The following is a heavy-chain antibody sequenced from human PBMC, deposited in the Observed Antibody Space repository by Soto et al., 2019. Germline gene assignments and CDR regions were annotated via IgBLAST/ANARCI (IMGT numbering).Heavy chain of an antibody. V-gene: IGHV3-33*01. CDR1: GFTFSSYG. CDR2: IWYDGSNK. J-gene: IGHJ4*02. D-gene: IGHD3-22*01. CDR3: ARTYDSSGPFDY. Sequence: GGSLRLSCASSGFTFSSYGMHWVRQAPGKGLEWVAVIWYDGSNKYYADSVKGRFTISRDNSKNTLYLQMNSLRAEDTAVYYCARTYDSSGPFDYWGQGTLVTVSS.